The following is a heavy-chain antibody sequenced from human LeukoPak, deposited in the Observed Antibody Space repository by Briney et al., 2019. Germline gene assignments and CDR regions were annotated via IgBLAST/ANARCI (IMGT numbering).Heavy chain of an antibody. Sequence: GGSLRLSCVASGFIFSDHYMSWIRQASGKGLEWVSYISSSSTYTSYVDSVKGRFTISRDNAKNSLYLQMNSLRAEDTAVYYCARGYYGLDVWGQGTTVTVSS. D-gene: IGHD3-16*01. CDR3: ARGYYGLDV. CDR2: ISSSSTYT. V-gene: IGHV3-11*06. CDR1: GFIFSDHY. J-gene: IGHJ6*02.